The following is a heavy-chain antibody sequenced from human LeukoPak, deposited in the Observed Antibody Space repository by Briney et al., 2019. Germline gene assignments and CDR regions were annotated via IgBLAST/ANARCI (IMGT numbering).Heavy chain of an antibody. V-gene: IGHV4-61*02. Sequence: SETLSLTRTVSGGSISSGSYYWSWIRQPAGKGLEWIGRIYTSGSTNYNPSLESRVTISVDTSKNQFSLKLSSVTAADTAVYYCARGAGNAHSPFDIWGQGTMVTVSS. CDR1: GGSISSGSYY. CDR3: ARGAGNAHSPFDI. D-gene: IGHD1-1*01. J-gene: IGHJ3*02. CDR2: IYTSGST.